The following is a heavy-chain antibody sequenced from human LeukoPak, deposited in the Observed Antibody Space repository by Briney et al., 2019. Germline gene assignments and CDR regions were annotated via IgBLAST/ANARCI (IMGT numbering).Heavy chain of an antibody. V-gene: IGHV1-18*01. CDR1: GYTFTSHG. CDR3: ARDDSSGYFHFDY. J-gene: IGHJ4*02. CDR2: ISAYNGVT. D-gene: IGHD3-22*01. Sequence: ASVKVSCKASGYTFTSHGFTWVRQAPGQGLEWMGWISAYNGVTKYAQKFQGRVTMTTDTSTSTACMDLRRLRSDDTAVYYCARDDSSGYFHFDYWGQGTLVTVSS.